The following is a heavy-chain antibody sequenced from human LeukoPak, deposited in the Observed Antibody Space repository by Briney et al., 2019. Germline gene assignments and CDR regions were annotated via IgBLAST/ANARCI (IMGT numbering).Heavy chain of an antibody. CDR1: GDPISSGDYY. V-gene: IGHV4-31*03. CDR3: AMSQPLDGGRFEF. D-gene: IGHD3-16*01. CDR2: IYYTGST. J-gene: IGHJ4*02. Sequence: SETLSLTCTVSGDPISSGDYYWSWIRQHPGKGLEWIGYIYYTGSTYYNPSLQSRLTMSVDTSKNQFSLTLSSVTAADTAVYYCAMSQPLDGGRFEFWGQGTLVTVSS.